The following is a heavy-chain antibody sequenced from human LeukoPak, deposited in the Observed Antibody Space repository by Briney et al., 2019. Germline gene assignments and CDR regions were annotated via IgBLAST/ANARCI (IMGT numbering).Heavy chain of an antibody. CDR3: ARDLWGGGLHYYYYMDV. CDR2: IIPIFGTA. D-gene: IGHD2-15*01. CDR1: GGTFSSYA. J-gene: IGHJ6*03. V-gene: IGHV1-69*06. Sequence: VASVTVSCKASGGTFSSYAISWVRQAPGQGLEWMGGIIPIFGTANYAQKFQGRVTITADKSTSTAYMELSSLRSEDTAVYYCARDLWGGGLHYYYYMDVWGKGTTVTVSS.